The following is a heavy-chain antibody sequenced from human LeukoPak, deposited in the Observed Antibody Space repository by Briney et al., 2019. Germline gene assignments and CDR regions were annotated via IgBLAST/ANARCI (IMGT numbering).Heavy chain of an antibody. CDR1: GFTFGDYA. Sequence: PGGSLRLSCRTSGFTFGDYALTWVRQAPGKGLEWVGFIRSKTHGGTAEYAASVKGRFTVSRDDSRSIAYLQVNSLKTEDTAVYYCTRDGIPETNWSGYYIDYWGQGTLVTVSS. V-gene: IGHV3-49*04. J-gene: IGHJ4*02. CDR2: IRSKTHGGTA. D-gene: IGHD3-3*01. CDR3: TRDGIPETNWSGYYIDY.